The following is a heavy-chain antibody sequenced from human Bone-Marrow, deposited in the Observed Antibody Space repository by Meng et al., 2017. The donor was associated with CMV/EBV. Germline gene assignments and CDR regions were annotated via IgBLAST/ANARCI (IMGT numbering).Heavy chain of an antibody. CDR2: IYYSGST. J-gene: IGHJ6*02. V-gene: IGHV4-39*07. CDR1: GGSISSSSYY. CDR3: ARDYYDSGAYYYTEEYYHGLDV. D-gene: IGHD3-22*01. Sequence: SETLSLTCTVSGGSISSSSYYWGWIRQPPGKGLEWIGSIYYSGSTYYNPSLKSRVTISVDTSKNQFSLQLNSVTPEDTAVYYCARDYYDSGAYYYTEEYYHGLDVWRQGTTVTVSS.